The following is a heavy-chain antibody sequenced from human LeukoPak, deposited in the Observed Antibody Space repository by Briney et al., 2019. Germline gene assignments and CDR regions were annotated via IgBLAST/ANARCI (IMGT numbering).Heavy chain of an antibody. CDR2: INPSGGST. Sequence: ASVKVCCKASGYTFTLYYMHWVRQAPGQGLEWMGIINPSGGSTSYAQKFQGRVTMTRDTSTSTVYMELSSLRSEDTAVYYCARGSFEGYWYFDLWGRGTLVTVSS. D-gene: IGHD3-10*01. CDR3: ARGSFEGYWYFDL. V-gene: IGHV1-46*01. CDR1: GYTFTLYY. J-gene: IGHJ2*01.